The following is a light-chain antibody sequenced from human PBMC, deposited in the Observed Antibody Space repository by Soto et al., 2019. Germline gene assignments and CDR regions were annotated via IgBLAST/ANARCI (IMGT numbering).Light chain of an antibody. CDR2: AAS. V-gene: IGKV3-15*01. J-gene: IGKJ1*01. CDR3: QQYNNWWT. CDR1: QSVSRN. Sequence: VSPVESATISCRASQSVSRNLAWYQQKPGQAPRLLIYAASTRAAGIAAKFSGSGSGTEFTLTISSLQSEDSAVYYCQQYNNWWTFGQGTKVDIK.